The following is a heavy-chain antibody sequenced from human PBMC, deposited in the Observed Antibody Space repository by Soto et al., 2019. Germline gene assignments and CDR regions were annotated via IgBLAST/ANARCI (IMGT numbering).Heavy chain of an antibody. Sequence: QVQLVESGGGVVQPGRSLRLSCAASGFTFSSYGMHWVRQAPGKGLEWAAAISYDGSNKYYADSVKGRFTISRDNSKKTLNLQMNSLRAEDTAVYYCAKRLELLFGWYFDLWGRGTLVTVSS. D-gene: IGHD1-7*01. CDR3: AKRLELLFGWYFDL. CDR1: GFTFSSYG. CDR2: ISYDGSNK. V-gene: IGHV3-30*18. J-gene: IGHJ2*01.